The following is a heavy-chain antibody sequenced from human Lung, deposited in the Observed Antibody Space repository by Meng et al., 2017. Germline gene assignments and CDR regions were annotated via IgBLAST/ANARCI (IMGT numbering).Heavy chain of an antibody. V-gene: IGHV1-2*06. CDR1: GYNFPDYW. D-gene: IGHD6-13*01. J-gene: IGHJ4*02. Sequence: QVRRVMSGAECKQPGASVKVPCKPSGYNFPDYWLHWVRRAPGQGLEWMGRIDPKSGDTHYAQRFQGRVTMTADTSISTAYMELSGLRSDDTAMYYCARDEDISAAGKLFGDYWGQGTLVTVSS. CDR2: IDPKSGDT. CDR3: ARDEDISAAGKLFGDY.